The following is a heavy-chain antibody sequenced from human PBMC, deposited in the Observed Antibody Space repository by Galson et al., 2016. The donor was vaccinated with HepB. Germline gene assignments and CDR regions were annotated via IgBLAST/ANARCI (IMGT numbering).Heavy chain of an antibody. CDR2: INAGNGDT. CDR3: ATLKLSYCGGECDPANYDHYEMDL. Sequence: SVKVSCKASGYTFTAYTLHWVRQAPGQGPEWMGWINAGNGDTKYSQKFQGRVTLIRDTSANTAYMNLSSLTSEDTAVYYCATLKLSYCGGECDPANYDHYEMDLWGQGTTVTVSS. J-gene: IGHJ6*02. D-gene: IGHD2-21*01. CDR1: GYTFTAYT. V-gene: IGHV1-3*01.